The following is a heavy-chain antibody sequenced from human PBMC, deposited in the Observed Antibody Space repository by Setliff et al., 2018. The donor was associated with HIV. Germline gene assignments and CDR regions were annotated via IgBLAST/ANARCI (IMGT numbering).Heavy chain of an antibody. J-gene: IGHJ4*02. CDR3: ARGMAVAGDSPDY. CDR2: IIPIFGTA. CDR1: GNTFSSYG. V-gene: IGHV1-69*05. D-gene: IGHD2-15*01. Sequence: SVKVSCKASGNTFSSYGITWVRQAPGQGLEWMGGIIPIFGTANYAQKFQGRVTITTDESTSTAYMELSSLRSEDTAVYYCARGMAVAGDSPDYWGQGTLVTVSS.